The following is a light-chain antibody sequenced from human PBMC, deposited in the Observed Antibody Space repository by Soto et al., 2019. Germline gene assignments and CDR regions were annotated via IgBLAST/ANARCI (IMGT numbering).Light chain of an antibody. CDR2: GAS. CDR3: QQYNNWPLRACT. Sequence: EIVMTQSPATLSVSPGERATLSCRASQSVSSNLAWYQQKPGQAPRLLIYGASTRATGIPARFSGSGSGTEFTLTISSLQPEDFAVYYCQQYNNWPLRACTFGQGTKVEIK. CDR1: QSVSSN. J-gene: IGKJ1*01. V-gene: IGKV3-15*01.